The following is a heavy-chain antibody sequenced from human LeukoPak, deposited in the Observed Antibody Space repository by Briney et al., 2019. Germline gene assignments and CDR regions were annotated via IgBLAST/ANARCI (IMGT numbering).Heavy chain of an antibody. J-gene: IGHJ4*02. V-gene: IGHV3-21*01. CDR2: ISSSSSYI. D-gene: IGHD5-18*01. CDR1: GFTFSS. CDR3: ARDPDVDTAMFDY. Sequence: GGSLRLSCAASGFTFSSMNWVRQAPGKGLEWDSSISSSSSYIYYADSVKGRFTISRDNAKNSLYLQMNSLRAEDTAVYYCARDPDVDTAMFDYWGQGTLVTVSS.